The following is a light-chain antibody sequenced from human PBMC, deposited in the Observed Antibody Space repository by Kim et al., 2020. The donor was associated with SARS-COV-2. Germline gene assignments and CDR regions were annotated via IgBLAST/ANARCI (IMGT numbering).Light chain of an antibody. J-gene: IGLJ2*01. CDR2: YDS. CDR1: NIGSKS. CDR3: QVWDSSSDLPV. Sequence: PGKTAMITCGGNNIGSKSVHWYQQKPGQAPVLVIYYDSDRPSGIPERFSGSNSGNTATLTISRVEAGDEADYYCQVWDSSSDLPVFGGGTQLTVL. V-gene: IGLV3-21*04.